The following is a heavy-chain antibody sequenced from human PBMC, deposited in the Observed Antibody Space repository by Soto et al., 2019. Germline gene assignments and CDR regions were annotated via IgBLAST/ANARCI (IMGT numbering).Heavy chain of an antibody. CDR3: TTDSDIVATIGNY. CDR1: GFTFSNAW. V-gene: IGHV3-15*01. Sequence: EVQLVESGGGLVKPGGSLRLSCAASGFTFSNAWMSWVRQAPGKGLEWVGRIKSKTDGGTTDYAAPVKGRFTISRDDSKNTLYLQMNSLKTEDTAVYYCTTDSDIVATIGNYWGQGTLVTVSS. J-gene: IGHJ4*02. CDR2: IKSKTDGGTT. D-gene: IGHD5-12*01.